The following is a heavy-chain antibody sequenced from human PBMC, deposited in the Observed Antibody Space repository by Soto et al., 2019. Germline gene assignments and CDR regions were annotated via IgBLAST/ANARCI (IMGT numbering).Heavy chain of an antibody. V-gene: IGHV5-51*01. CDR1: GYNFTTHW. CDR2: IYPGGSDI. J-gene: IGHJ4*02. D-gene: IGHD3-3*01. Sequence: PGESLKISCQASGYNFTTHWIAWVRQMPGKGLEWMGIIYPGGSDIRYSPSFQGQVTLSADKSINTAYLQWSSLKASDTAIYYCARHDDFWSGFSHYFDYWGQGTLVTVSS. CDR3: ARHDDFWSGFSHYFDY.